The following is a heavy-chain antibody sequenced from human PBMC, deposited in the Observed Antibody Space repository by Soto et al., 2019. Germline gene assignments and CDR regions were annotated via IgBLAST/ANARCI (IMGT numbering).Heavy chain of an antibody. J-gene: IGHJ6*02. CDR2: IIPILGIA. CDR1: GGTFSSYT. Sequence: QVQLVQSGAEVKKPGSSVKVSCKASGGTFSSYTISWVRQAPGQGLEWMGRIIPILGIANYAQKFQGRVTITADKSPSKAYMAGRGLRCEDTAVYYCAREPYCSGGSCYSYYGMDVWGQGTRVTVSS. D-gene: IGHD2-15*01. CDR3: AREPYCSGGSCYSYYGMDV. V-gene: IGHV1-69*08.